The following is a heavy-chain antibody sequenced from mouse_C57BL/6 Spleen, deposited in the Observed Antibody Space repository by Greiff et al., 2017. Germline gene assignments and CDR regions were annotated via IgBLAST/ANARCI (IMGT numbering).Heavy chain of an antibody. D-gene: IGHD2-4*01. J-gene: IGHJ3*01. Sequence: EVQLVESGPGLVKPSQSLSLTCSVTGYSITSGYYWNWIRQFPGNKLEWMGYISYDGSNNYNPSLKNRISITRDTSKNQFFLKLNSVTTEDTATYYCAREGDYGLFAYWGQGTLVTVSA. V-gene: IGHV3-6*01. CDR1: GYSITSGYY. CDR3: AREGDYGLFAY. CDR2: ISYDGSN.